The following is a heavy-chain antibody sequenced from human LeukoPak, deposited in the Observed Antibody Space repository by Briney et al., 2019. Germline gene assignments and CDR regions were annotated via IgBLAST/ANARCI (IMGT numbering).Heavy chain of an antibody. CDR1: GFTFSSYS. CDR2: ISSSSSYI. CDR3: AREDRPNDFWSGYPDY. V-gene: IGHV3-21*01. D-gene: IGHD3-3*01. Sequence: GGSLRLSCAASGFTFSSYSMNWVRQAPGKGLEWVSSISSSSSYIYYADSVEGRFTISRDNAKNSLYLQMNSLRAEDTAVYYCAREDRPNDFWSGYPDYWGQGTLVTVSS. J-gene: IGHJ4*02.